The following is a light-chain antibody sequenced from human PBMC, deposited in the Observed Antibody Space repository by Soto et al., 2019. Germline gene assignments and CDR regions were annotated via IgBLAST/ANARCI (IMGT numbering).Light chain of an antibody. V-gene: IGKV3-11*01. CDR1: QSVSSY. J-gene: IGKJ2*01. Sequence: EIVLTQSPATLSLSPGDRATLSCRASQSVSSYLAWYQQKPGQAPRLLIYDTSNRATDIPARFSGSGSGTDFTLTISSLEPEDFAVYYCQQRSNWPPKVTFGQGTKLEIK. CDR3: QQRSNWPPKVT. CDR2: DTS.